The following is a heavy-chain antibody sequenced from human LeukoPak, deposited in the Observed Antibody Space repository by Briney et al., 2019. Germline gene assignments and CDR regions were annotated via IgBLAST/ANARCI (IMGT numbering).Heavy chain of an antibody. CDR2: IKEDGSET. V-gene: IGHV3-7*01. CDR1: GFIFNNYW. CDR3: ARDSFQLPLGY. J-gene: IGHJ4*02. D-gene: IGHD4-23*01. Sequence: GGSLRLSCAASGFIFNNYWMSWVRQAPGKGLEWVANIKEDGSETYYVDSVRGRFTISRDNAKNSLYLQMNSLRADDSAVYYCARDSFQLPLGYWGQGILVTVSS.